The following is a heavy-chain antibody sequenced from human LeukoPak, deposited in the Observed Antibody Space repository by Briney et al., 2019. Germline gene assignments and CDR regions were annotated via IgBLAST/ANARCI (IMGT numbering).Heavy chain of an antibody. Sequence: GGSLRLSCAASGFTFSSYAMHWVRQAPGKGLEWVAVISYDGSNKYYADSVKGRFTISRDNSKNTLYLQMNSLRAEDTAVYYCARTNTAMSIPGYYGMDVWGQGPTVTVSS. V-gene: IGHV3-30-3*01. CDR2: ISYDGSNK. CDR1: GFTFSSYA. J-gene: IGHJ6*02. CDR3: ARTNTAMSIPGYYGMDV. D-gene: IGHD5-18*01.